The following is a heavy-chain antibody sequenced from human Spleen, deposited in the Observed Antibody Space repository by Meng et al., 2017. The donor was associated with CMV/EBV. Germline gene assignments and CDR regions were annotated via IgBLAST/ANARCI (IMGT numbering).Heavy chain of an antibody. CDR1: GYTFTSYG. CDR2: ISAYNGNT. V-gene: IGHV1-18*01. D-gene: IGHD3-10*01. J-gene: IGHJ6*02. CDR3: ATGFGDLEGTHYLYHHGMDA. Sequence: ASVKVSCKASGYTFTSYGISWVRQAPGQGLEWMGWISAYNGNTNYAQKFQGRVTITTDESTRTVYMEMSRLTSEDTAVFYCATGFGDLEGTHYLYHHGMDAWGQGTTVTVSS.